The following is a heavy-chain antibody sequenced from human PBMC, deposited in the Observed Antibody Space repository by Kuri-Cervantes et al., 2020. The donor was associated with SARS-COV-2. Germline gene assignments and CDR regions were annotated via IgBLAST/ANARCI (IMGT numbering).Heavy chain of an antibody. J-gene: IGHJ3*02. Sequence: GESLKISCAASGFTFSSYGMHWVRQAPGKGLEWVAFIRYDGSNKYYADSVKGRFTISRDNSKNTLYLQMNSLRAEDTAVYYCAKDRVSAAGDHDAFDIWGQGTMVTVSS. V-gene: IGHV3-30*02. CDR3: AKDRVSAAGDHDAFDI. CDR1: GFTFSSYG. D-gene: IGHD6-13*01. CDR2: IRYDGSNK.